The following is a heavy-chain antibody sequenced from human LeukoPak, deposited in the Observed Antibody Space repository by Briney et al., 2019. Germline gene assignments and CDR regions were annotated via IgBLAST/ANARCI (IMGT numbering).Heavy chain of an antibody. CDR1: GFTFSSYW. V-gene: IGHV3-7*01. J-gene: IGHJ6*02. CDR3: ARDFAELWFGFRNYGMDV. CDR2: IKQEGSEG. D-gene: IGHD3-10*01. Sequence: GGSLRLSCAASGFTFSSYWMSWVRQAPGKGLEWVASIKQEGSEGYYVDSVKGRFTISRDNAKNSLYLQMNSLRAEDTAVYYCARDFAELWFGFRNYGMDVWGQGTTVTVSS.